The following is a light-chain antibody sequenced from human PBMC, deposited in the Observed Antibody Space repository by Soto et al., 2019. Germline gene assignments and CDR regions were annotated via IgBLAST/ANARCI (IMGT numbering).Light chain of an antibody. Sequence: QSALTQPASVSGSPGQSITISCTGTSSDVGGYNFVSWYQQYPGKAPKLMIYDVNIRPSGVSTRFSGSKSGNTASLTISGLQAEDEADYYCNSYTTSVTPKYGFGTGTKVTGL. CDR3: NSYTTSVTPKYG. CDR2: DVN. J-gene: IGLJ1*01. CDR1: SSDVGGYNF. V-gene: IGLV2-14*01.